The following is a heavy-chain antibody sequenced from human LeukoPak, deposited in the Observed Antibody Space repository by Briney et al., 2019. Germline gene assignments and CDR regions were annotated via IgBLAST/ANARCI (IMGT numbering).Heavy chain of an antibody. Sequence: GGSLRLSCAASGFTFSSYAMSWVRQAPGKGLEWVSAISGSGGSTYYADSVKGRFTISRDNSKNTLYLQMNSLRAEDTAVYYCAKGSQGGYNSMADYWGQGTLVTVSS. CDR2: ISGSGGST. V-gene: IGHV3-23*01. J-gene: IGHJ4*02. D-gene: IGHD5-24*01. CDR1: GFTFSSYA. CDR3: AKGSQGGYNSMADY.